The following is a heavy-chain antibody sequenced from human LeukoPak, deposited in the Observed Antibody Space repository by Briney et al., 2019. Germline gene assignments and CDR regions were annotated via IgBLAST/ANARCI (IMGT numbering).Heavy chain of an antibody. CDR3: ARHVQDLGIKV. CDR1: GASISSSDSY. J-gene: IGHJ6*02. V-gene: IGHV4-39*01. Sequence: PSEALSLTCTVSGASISSSDSYWSWIRQPPGRRLECIGSIYRRGSTSYNPSLKSRVTVSEDMSKNHFSLRLSSVTAADTAVYYCARHVQDLGIKVWGQGTTVTVS. CDR2: IYRRGST.